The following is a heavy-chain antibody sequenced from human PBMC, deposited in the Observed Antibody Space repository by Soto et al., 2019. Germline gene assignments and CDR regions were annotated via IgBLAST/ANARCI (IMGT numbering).Heavy chain of an antibody. Sequence: QSGGSLRLSCAASGFTFSSSGMHWVRQAPGKGLEWVAVISYDGSNKYYADSVKGRFTISRDNSKNTLYLQMNSLRAEDTAVYYCAKLGTVTTTWFAPWAQGTPVTVSA. CDR3: AKLGTVTTTWFAP. CDR1: GFTFSSSG. D-gene: IGHD4-4*01. CDR2: ISYDGSNK. J-gene: IGHJ5*02. V-gene: IGHV3-30*18.